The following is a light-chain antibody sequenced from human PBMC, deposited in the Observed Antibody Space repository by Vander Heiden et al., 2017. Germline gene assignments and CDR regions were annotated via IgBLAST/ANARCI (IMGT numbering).Light chain of an antibody. Sequence: DIPMTQSPSSLSASVGDTVTITCQTSQDISNYLNWYQQKPGKAPKLLLYDASNFETGVPSRFSGSGSGTDVTFPISSLQPEDIATYYCRQYDNRPLTFGGGTKVEIK. CDR2: DAS. V-gene: IGKV1-33*01. CDR3: RQYDNRPLT. CDR1: QDISNY. J-gene: IGKJ4*01.